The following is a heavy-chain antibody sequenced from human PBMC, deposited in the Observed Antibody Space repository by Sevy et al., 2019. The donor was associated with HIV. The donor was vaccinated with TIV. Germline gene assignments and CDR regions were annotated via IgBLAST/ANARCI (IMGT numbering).Heavy chain of an antibody. CDR1: GGTFSNYA. J-gene: IGHJ6*02. D-gene: IGHD3-22*01. CDR2: FIPMFDTA. CDR3: ASSYYESSGYSPLYYYGMDV. V-gene: IGHV1-69*13. Sequence: ASVKVSCKASGGTFSNYAISWVRQAPGQGLEWMGGFIPMFDTANSAQKFQGRVTLTADGSTSTAYMELSSLRSEDTAVYYGASSYYESSGYSPLYYYGMDVWGQGTTVTVSS.